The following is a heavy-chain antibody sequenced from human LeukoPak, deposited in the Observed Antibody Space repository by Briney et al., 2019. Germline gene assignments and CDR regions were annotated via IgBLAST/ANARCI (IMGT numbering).Heavy chain of an antibody. Sequence: SVKVSCKASGGTFSSYAISWVRQAPGQGLEWMGGIIPIFGTANYAQKFQGRVTITTDESTSTAYMELSSLRSEDTAVYYCARVGYSSSPLDYWGQGTLVTVSS. CDR1: GGTFSSYA. D-gene: IGHD6-6*01. J-gene: IGHJ4*02. V-gene: IGHV1-69*05. CDR3: ARVGYSSSPLDY. CDR2: IIPIFGTA.